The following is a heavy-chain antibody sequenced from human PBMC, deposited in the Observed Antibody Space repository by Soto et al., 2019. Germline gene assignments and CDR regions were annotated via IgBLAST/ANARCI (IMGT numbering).Heavy chain of an antibody. CDR2: IFSGGST. CDR3: ASGRSRTSSRTPVIAA. D-gene: IGHD2-2*01. V-gene: IGHV3-66*01. J-gene: IGHJ4*01. CDR1: GFSVSSNY. Sequence: EVPVVESGGGLVQPGGSLRLSCAASGFSVSSNYMSWVRQAPGKGLEWVAIIFSGGSTYYADSVKGRFTISKDNSKNTIFVQRMTHGVEDPAVYYCASGRSRTSSRTPVIAAWAHGTLVAVSS.